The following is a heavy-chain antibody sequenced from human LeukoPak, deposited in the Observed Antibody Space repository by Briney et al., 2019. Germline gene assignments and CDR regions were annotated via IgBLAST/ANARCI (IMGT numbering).Heavy chain of an antibody. J-gene: IGHJ5*02. CDR1: GGSISNKY. CDR3: ARYYYDSSGSLWFDP. Sequence: SETLSLTCTVSGGSISNKYWSWIRQPPGKGLEWIGYIYYSGSTNYNPSLKSRVTISVDTSKNQFSLKLSSVTAADTAVYYCARYYYDSSGSLWFDPWGQGTLVTVSS. V-gene: IGHV4-59*01. CDR2: IYYSGST. D-gene: IGHD3-22*01.